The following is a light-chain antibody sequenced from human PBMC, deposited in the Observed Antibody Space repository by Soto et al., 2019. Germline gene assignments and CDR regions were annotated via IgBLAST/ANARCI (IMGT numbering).Light chain of an antibody. CDR2: DVS. CDR3: CSYAGSYGV. J-gene: IGLJ1*01. Sequence: QSALTQPRSVSGSPGQSVTISCTGTSSDVGGYNYVSWYQQHPGKAPKLMIYDVSKRPSGVPDRFSGSKSGNTASLTISGLQAEDEADYYCCSYAGSYGVFRPGTKVPVL. CDR1: SSDVGGYNY. V-gene: IGLV2-11*01.